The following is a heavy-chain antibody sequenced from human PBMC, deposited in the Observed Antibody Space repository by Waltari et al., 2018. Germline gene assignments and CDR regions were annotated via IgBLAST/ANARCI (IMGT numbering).Heavy chain of an antibody. CDR3: VRDRDPANPTPTNNFFDP. D-gene: IGHD2-15*01. Sequence: VQLEQSGPELKMPGASVKVSCKASGYTFSNYGLTWVRQAPGPGLEWMGWISPYNYEPQYTQKLQGRFTMTTDTLLNTAYMELRSLTSDDTAVYYCVRDRDPANPTPTNNFFDPWGQGTLVTVSS. V-gene: IGHV1-18*01. CDR2: ISPYNYEP. J-gene: IGHJ5*02. CDR1: GYTFSNYG.